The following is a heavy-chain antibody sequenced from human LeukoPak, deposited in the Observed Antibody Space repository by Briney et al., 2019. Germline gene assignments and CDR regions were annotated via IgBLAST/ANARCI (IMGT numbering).Heavy chain of an antibody. J-gene: IGHJ4*02. Sequence: SETLSLTCTVSGGSISGYYWSWIRQPPGKGLECIGYIYYSGSTNYNPSLKSRVTISVDTSRNQFSLKLTSVTAADTAVYYCAKVSDRHSSGYYWGFEYWGQGTLVTVSS. D-gene: IGHD3-22*01. CDR3: AKVSDRHSSGYYWGFEY. V-gene: IGHV4-59*08. CDR2: IYYSGST. CDR1: GGSISGYY.